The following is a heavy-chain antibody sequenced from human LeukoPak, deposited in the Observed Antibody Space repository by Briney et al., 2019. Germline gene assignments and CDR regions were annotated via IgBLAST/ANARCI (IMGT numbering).Heavy chain of an antibody. V-gene: IGHV3-30*19. CDR2: ISYDGSNK. CDR1: GFTFSRFG. CDR3: ARAMTTDNWFDP. D-gene: IGHD4-11*01. Sequence: GGSLRLSCAASGFTFSRFGMHWVRQAPGKGLEWVAVISYDGSNKYYADSVKGRFTISRDNSKNTLYLQMNSLRAEDTAVYYCARAMTTDNWFDPWGQGTLVTVSS. J-gene: IGHJ5*02.